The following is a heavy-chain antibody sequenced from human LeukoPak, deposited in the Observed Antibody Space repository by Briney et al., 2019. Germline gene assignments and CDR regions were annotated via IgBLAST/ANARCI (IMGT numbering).Heavy chain of an antibody. V-gene: IGHV5-51*01. CDR3: ARINYYGSGSYYSDY. CDR1: GYSFTIYW. Sequence: GESLKISCKGSGYSFTIYWIGWVRQMPGKGLEWMGIIYPGDSDTRYSPSFQGQVTISADKSISTAYLQWSSLKASDTAMYYCARINYYGSGSYYSDYWGQGTLVTVSS. J-gene: IGHJ4*02. CDR2: IYPGDSDT. D-gene: IGHD3-10*01.